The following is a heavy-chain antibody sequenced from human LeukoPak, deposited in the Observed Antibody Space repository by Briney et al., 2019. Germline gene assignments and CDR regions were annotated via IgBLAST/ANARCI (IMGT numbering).Heavy chain of an antibody. CDR1: GFTFSSYS. CDR3: ARDRGGAVASSYFDY. CDR2: ISSSSSYI. V-gene: IGHV3-21*01. J-gene: IGHJ4*02. Sequence: GGSLRLSCAASGFTFSSYSMNWVRQAPGKGREWVSSISSSSSYIYYADSVKGRFTISRDNAKNSLYLQMNSLRAEDTAVYYCARDRGGAVASSYFDYWGQGTLVTVSS. D-gene: IGHD6-19*01.